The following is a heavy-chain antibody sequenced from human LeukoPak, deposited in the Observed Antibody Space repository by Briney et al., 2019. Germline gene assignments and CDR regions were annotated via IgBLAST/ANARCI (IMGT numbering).Heavy chain of an antibody. CDR1: AGSISGCF. Sequence: PSETLSLTCTVSAGSISGCFWSWIRQPPGKGLEWIGYIFYSGSTNYNPSLKSRVTITVDTSKSHFSLKLSSVTAADTAVYYCASSGGSRDWFDPWGQGTLVTVSS. V-gene: IGHV4-59*01. J-gene: IGHJ5*02. CDR2: IFYSGST. D-gene: IGHD2-15*01. CDR3: ASSGGSRDWFDP.